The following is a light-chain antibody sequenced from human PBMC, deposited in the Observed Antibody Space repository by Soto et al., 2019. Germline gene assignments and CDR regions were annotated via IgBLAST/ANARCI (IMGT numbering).Light chain of an antibody. J-gene: IGKJ1*01. Sequence: EIVMTQSPAMLSVSPGERATFSCRASQNVNNRLAWYQQKAGQPPRLLIYGASTRATGIPARFSGSGSGTEFTLTISSLQSEDFAAYYCQHFNSWPLLFGQGTKVDIK. CDR2: GAS. V-gene: IGKV3-15*01. CDR1: QNVNNR. CDR3: QHFNSWPLL.